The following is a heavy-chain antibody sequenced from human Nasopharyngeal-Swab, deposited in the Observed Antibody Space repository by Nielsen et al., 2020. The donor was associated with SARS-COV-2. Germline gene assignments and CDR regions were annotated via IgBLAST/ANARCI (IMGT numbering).Heavy chain of an antibody. D-gene: IGHD3-3*01. J-gene: IGHJ6*02. CDR3: ARGATIFGVVLGDSYGMDV. V-gene: IGHV3-72*01. CDR2: TRNKANSYTT. CDR1: GFTFSDHY. Sequence: GGSLRLSCAASGFTFSDHYMDWVRQAPGQGLEWVGRTRNKANSYTTEYAASVKGRFTISRDDSENSVYLQMNSLKTEDTAVYYCARGATIFGVVLGDSYGMDVWGQGTTVTVSS.